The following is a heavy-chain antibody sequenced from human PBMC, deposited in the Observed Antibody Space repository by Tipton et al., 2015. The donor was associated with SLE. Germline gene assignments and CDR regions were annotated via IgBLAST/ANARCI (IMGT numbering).Heavy chain of an antibody. CDR2: IDHSGST. D-gene: IGHD3-10*01. J-gene: IGHJ6*03. CDR3: ARADGSYFYYFMDV. CDR1: GGSISSRNW. V-gene: IGHV4-4*02. Sequence: TLSLTCAVYGGSISSRNWWSWIRQPPGKGLEWIGEIDHSGSTNYNPSLESRVTVSVDTSKNQFSLRLSSVTAADSAVYYCARADGSYFYYFMDVWGKGTTVTVSS.